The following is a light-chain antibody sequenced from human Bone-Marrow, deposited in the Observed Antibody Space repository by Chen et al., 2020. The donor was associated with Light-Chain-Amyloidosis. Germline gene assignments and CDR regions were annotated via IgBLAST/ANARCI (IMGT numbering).Light chain of an antibody. J-gene: IGKJ3*01. V-gene: IGKV3-11*01. CDR3: QQRSNWPLLFT. CDR1: QSVSSY. Sequence: EIVLTQSPATLSLSPGERATLSCMASQSVSSYLAWYQQKPGQAPRLLIYDASTWATGIPARFSGSGSGTDFTLTSSSLEPEDFAVYYCQQRSNWPLLFTFGPGTKVEIK. CDR2: DAS.